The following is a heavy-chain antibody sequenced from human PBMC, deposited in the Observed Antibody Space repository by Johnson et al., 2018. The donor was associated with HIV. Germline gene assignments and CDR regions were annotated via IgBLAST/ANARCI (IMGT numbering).Heavy chain of an antibody. CDR1: GFTFSRYA. V-gene: IGHV3-30-3*01. J-gene: IGHJ3*02. CDR3: ARYWEGYAFDI. D-gene: IGHD1-26*01. Sequence: QVQLVESGGGVVQPGRSLRLSCAASGFTFSRYAMHWVRQAPGKGLEWVAVISYDGSNKYYADSVKGPFTISRDNSKNTLDLQMNRLRAQDTAVYYCARYWEGYAFDIWGQGTMVTVSS. CDR2: ISYDGSNK.